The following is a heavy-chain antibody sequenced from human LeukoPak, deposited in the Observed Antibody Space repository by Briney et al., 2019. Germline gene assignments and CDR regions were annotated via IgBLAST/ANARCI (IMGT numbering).Heavy chain of an antibody. CDR2: IYSGGST. V-gene: IGHV3-66*01. CDR3: ARSSIVTGYCSSSSCPYYFDY. CDR1: GFTVSNNY. J-gene: IGHJ4*02. Sequence: GGSLRLSCAASGFTVSNNYMSWVRQAPGKGLEWVSVIYSGGSTYYADSVKGRFTISRDNSKNTLYLQMNSLRAEDTAVYYCARSSIVTGYCSSSSCPYYFDYWGQGTLVTVSS. D-gene: IGHD2-2*01.